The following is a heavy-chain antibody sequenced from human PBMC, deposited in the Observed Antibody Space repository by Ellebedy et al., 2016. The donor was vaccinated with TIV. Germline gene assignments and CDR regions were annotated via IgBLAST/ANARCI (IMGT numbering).Heavy chain of an antibody. D-gene: IGHD3-10*01. CDR1: GGSISGYY. V-gene: IGHV4-59*13. CDR3: ARGSTYYYGSGTYSSYFDH. CDR2: IHYSGST. Sequence: SETLSLTCAVSGGSISGYYWVWIRQPPGKGLEWMGYIHYSGSTSYNPSLKSRVTMSVDTSKNQFSLKLSSVTAADTAVYYCARGSTYYYGSGTYSSYFDHWGQGALVSVSS. J-gene: IGHJ4*02.